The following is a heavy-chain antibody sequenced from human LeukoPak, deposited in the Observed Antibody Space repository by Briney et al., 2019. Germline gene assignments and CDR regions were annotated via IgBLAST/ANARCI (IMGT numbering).Heavy chain of an antibody. CDR2: IFYSGSH. V-gene: IGHV4-4*02. J-gene: IGHJ4*02. D-gene: IGHD6-13*01. CDR1: GGSVSSSHW. Sequence: RSSETLSLTCAVSGGSVSSSHWWSWVRQAPGQGLMWIGEIFYSGSHNYNPSLKTRVTISIDEPKNQFSLKLSSVTAADTAVYFCARSGWGSSWYYFDSWGQGTLVTVSS. CDR3: ARSGWGSSWYYFDS.